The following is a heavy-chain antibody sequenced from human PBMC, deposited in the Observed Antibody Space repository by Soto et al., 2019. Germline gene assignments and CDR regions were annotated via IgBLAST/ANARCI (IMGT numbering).Heavy chain of an antibody. D-gene: IGHD2-15*01. Sequence: LSLTCTVSGGSVSSGSYYWSWIRQPPGKGLEWIGYIYYSGSTNYNPSLKSRVTISVDTSKNQFSLKLSSVTAADTAVYYCARGRDCSGGSCYSVWFDPWGQGTLVTVSS. CDR3: ARGRDCSGGSCYSVWFDP. J-gene: IGHJ5*02. CDR1: GGSVSSGSYY. V-gene: IGHV4-61*01. CDR2: IYYSGST.